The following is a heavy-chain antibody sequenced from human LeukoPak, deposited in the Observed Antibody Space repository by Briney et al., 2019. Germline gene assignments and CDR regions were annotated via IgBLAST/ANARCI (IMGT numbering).Heavy chain of an antibody. D-gene: IGHD3-9*01. Sequence: GGSLRLSCAASGFTFSSYGMHWVRQAPGKGLEWVAFIRYDGSNKYYADSVKGRFTISRDNSKNTLYLQMNSLRAEDTAVYYCAKPSAAYYDTASDWGQGTLVTVSS. J-gene: IGHJ4*02. CDR2: IRYDGSNK. CDR3: AKPSAAYYDTASD. CDR1: GFTFSSYG. V-gene: IGHV3-30*02.